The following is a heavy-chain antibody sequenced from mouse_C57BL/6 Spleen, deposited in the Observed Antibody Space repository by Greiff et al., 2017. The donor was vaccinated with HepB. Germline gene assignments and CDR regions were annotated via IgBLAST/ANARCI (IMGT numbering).Heavy chain of an antibody. CDR2: IDPEDGDT. J-gene: IGHJ1*03. Sequence: EVQLQQSGAELVRPGASVKLSCTASGFNIKDYYMHWVKQRPEQGLEWIGRIDPEDGDTEYAPKFQGKATMTADTSSNTAYLQLSSLTSEDTAVYYCTSSGDYGSSFCYFDVWGTGTTVTVSS. CDR3: TSSGDYGSSFCYFDV. D-gene: IGHD1-1*01. V-gene: IGHV14-1*01. CDR1: GFNIKDYY.